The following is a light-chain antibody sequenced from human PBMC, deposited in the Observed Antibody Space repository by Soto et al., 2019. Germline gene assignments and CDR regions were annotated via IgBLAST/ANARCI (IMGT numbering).Light chain of an antibody. CDR1: QTVNSDY. CDR3: HQFGYSPRT. CDR2: ATS. V-gene: IGKV3-20*01. J-gene: IGKJ1*01. Sequence: EIVLTQSPGTLSLSPGETATLSCRASQTVNSDYLAWFQQRPGQAPRLLIFATSRRATDIPDRFSGSGSGTDVTLAIRRLEPEDFAVYYCHQFGYSPRTFGQGTKVE.